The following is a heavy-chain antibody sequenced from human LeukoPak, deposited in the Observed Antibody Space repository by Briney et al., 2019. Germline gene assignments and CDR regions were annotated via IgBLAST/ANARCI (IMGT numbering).Heavy chain of an antibody. CDR3: ARSITLYYFDY. CDR1: GFTFTNYA. CDR2: LSASGGST. D-gene: IGHD3-16*01. V-gene: IGHV3-23*01. J-gene: IGHJ4*02. Sequence: GGSLRLSCAASGFTFTNYAMSWVRQAPGKGLEWVSALSASGGSTYYADSVKGRFTISRDNSKNMLYLQMNSLRAEDTAVYYCARSITLYYFDYWGQGTLVTVSS.